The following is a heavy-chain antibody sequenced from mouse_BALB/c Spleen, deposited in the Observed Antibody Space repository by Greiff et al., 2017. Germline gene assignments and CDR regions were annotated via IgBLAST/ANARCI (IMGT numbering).Heavy chain of an antibody. J-gene: IGHJ3*01. D-gene: IGHD2-1*01. CDR3: ARNWGYYGNSAWFAY. Sequence: QVQLQQSGPGLVQPSQSLSITCTVSGFSLTSYGVHWVRQSPGKGLEWLGVIWSGGSTDYNAAFISRLSISKDNSKSQVFFKMNSLQANDTAIYYCARNWGYYGNSAWFAYWGQGTLVTVSA. V-gene: IGHV2-2*02. CDR2: IWSGGST. CDR1: GFSLTSYG.